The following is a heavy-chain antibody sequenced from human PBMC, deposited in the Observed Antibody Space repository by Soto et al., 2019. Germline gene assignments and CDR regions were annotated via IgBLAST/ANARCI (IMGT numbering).Heavy chain of an antibody. D-gene: IGHD2-21*01. CDR1: GFVSNDYD. J-gene: IGHJ5*02. V-gene: IGHV3-30*03. CDR3: SRGIKGGLDA. CDR2: ISYDGSKK. Sequence: QVQLAESGGGVVQTGRSLRLSCATSGFVSNDYDIHWVRQAPGKGLAWLASISYDGSKKYYAESVKGRFTISRDNSKNTLSLQLNSLGAEDTAVYYCSRGIKGGLDAWGPGTLVTVSS.